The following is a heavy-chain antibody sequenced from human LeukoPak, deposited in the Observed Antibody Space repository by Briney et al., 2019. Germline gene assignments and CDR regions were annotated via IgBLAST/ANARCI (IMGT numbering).Heavy chain of an antibody. CDR3: ARDLWGSSTWQLYYFDY. Sequence: PSETLSLTCTVSGGSISSSSYYWGWIRQPPGKGLEWIGSIYYSGSTYYNPSLKSRVTISVDTSKNQFSLRLSSVTAADTAVYYCARDLWGSSTWQLYYFDYWGQGTLVTVSS. J-gene: IGHJ4*02. D-gene: IGHD6-13*01. CDR1: GGSISSSSYY. CDR2: IYYSGST. V-gene: IGHV4-39*07.